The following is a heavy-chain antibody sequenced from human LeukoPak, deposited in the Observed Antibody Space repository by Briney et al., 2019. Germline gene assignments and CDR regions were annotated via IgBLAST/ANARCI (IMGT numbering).Heavy chain of an antibody. V-gene: IGHV3-66*01. J-gene: IGHJ4*02. CDR1: GFTVSGNY. CDR2: IHRGGNT. CDR3: ARDPGYGLGVDYGDY. D-gene: IGHD3-10*01. Sequence: GGSLRLSCAASGFTVSGNYMSWVRQAPGKGLEWLSVIHRGGNTYYADSVKGRFTVSRDSSKNAVFLQMDSLRAEDTAVYYCARDPGYGLGVDYGDYWGQGTLVTVSS.